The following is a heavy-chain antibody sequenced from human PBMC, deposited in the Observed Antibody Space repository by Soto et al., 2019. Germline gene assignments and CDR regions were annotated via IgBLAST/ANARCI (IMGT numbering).Heavy chain of an antibody. D-gene: IGHD5-12*01. J-gene: IGHJ4*02. CDR2: IIPIFGTA. CDR1: GGTFSSYA. CDR3: ARDEMLGSDGYNLVHDY. Sequence: QVQLVQSGAEVKKPGSSVKVSCKASGGTFSSYAISWVRQAPGQGLEWMGGIIPIFGTANYAQKFQGRVKITADESKSTADMELSSLRSEDTAVYYCARDEMLGSDGYNLVHDYWGQGTLVTVSS. V-gene: IGHV1-69*01.